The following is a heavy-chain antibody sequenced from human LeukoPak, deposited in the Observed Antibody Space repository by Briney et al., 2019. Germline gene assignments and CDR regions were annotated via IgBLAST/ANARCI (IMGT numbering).Heavy chain of an antibody. J-gene: IGHJ4*02. D-gene: IGHD5-18*01. CDR3: AKEYSYGLLYFDY. Sequence: GGSLRLSCAASGFTFSGSAMHWVRQAPGKGLEWVSAISGSGGSTYYADSVKGRFTISRDNSKNTLYLQMNSLRAEDTAVYYCAKEYSYGLLYFDYWGQGTLVTVSS. CDR2: ISGSGGST. V-gene: IGHV3-23*01. CDR1: GFTFSGSA.